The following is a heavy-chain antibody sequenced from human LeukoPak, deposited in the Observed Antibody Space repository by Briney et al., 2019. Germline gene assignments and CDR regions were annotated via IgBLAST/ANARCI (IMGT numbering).Heavy chain of an antibody. Sequence: GGSLRLSCAASGFTFTSYSMNWVRQAPGKGLEWVSTISGGGGSTYYADSVKGRFTISRDNSKNSLYLQMNSLRAEDTAVYYCARGGSYYYGMDVWGQGTTVTVSS. CDR3: ARGGSYYYGMDV. CDR2: ISGGGGST. CDR1: GFTFTSYS. J-gene: IGHJ6*02. V-gene: IGHV3-23*01. D-gene: IGHD1-26*01.